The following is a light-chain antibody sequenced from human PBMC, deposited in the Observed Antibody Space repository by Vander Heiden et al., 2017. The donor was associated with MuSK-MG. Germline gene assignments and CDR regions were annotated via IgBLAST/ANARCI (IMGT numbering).Light chain of an antibody. Sequence: EIVLTQSPGTLSLSPGERATLSCRASQSVSSSYLAWYQQKPGQAPRLLIYGASSRATGIPDRFRPSGSGTDFALTIRRLEPEAFALYYCQHYCTSPVTFGPGTKVEIK. CDR1: QSVSSSY. V-gene: IGKV3-20*01. J-gene: IGKJ1*01. CDR2: GAS. CDR3: QHYCTSPVT.